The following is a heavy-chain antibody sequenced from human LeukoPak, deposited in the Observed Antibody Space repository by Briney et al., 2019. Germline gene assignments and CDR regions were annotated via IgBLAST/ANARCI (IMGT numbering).Heavy chain of an antibody. CDR1: GGSFSGYY. Sequence: SETLSLTCAVYGGSFSGYYWSWIRQPPGKGLEWIGEINHSGSTNYNPSLKSRVTISVDTSKNQFSLKLSSVTAADTAVYYCARDGSYGGDRPLDYWGQGTLVTVSS. D-gene: IGHD4/OR15-4a*01. J-gene: IGHJ4*02. CDR3: ARDGSYGGDRPLDY. V-gene: IGHV4-34*01. CDR2: INHSGST.